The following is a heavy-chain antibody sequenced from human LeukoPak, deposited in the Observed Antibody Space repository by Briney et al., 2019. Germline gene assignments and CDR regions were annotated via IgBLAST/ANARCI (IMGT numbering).Heavy chain of an antibody. CDR2: ISSSSSYI. CDR3: AREAYYYDSSGYYSGFDP. V-gene: IGHV3-21*01. CDR1: GFTFSSYS. Sequence: GGSLRLSCAASGFTFSSYSMNWVRQAPGKGLEWVSSISSSSSYIYYADSVKGRFTISRDNAKNSLYLQMNSLRAEDTAVYYCAREAYYYDSSGYYSGFDPWGQGTLVTVSS. J-gene: IGHJ5*02. D-gene: IGHD3-22*01.